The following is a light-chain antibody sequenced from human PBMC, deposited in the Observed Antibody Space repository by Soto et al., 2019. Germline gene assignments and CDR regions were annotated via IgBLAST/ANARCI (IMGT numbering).Light chain of an antibody. CDR1: SSDVGKHNY. CDR3: CSYAGTYTLV. J-gene: IGLJ2*01. Sequence: QSALTQPRSVSGSPGQSVTISCTGTSSDVGKHNYVSWYQQRPGKAPKLMIFDVTERPSGVPDRFSGSKSGNTASLTISGLQAGDEDDYYCCSYAGTYTLVFGGGTKLTVL. V-gene: IGLV2-11*01. CDR2: DVT.